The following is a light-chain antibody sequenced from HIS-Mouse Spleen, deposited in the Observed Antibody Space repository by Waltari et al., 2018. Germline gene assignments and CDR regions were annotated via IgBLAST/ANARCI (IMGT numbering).Light chain of an antibody. V-gene: IGLV3-21*03. CDR1: NIGSKS. CDR2: DDS. J-gene: IGLJ2*01. CDR3: QVWDSSSDHVV. Sequence: SYVLTQPPSVSVAPGKTARITCGGNNIGSKSVHWYQQKPGQAPVVGGDDDSGRPSGIPGRFSGSNSGNTATLTISRVEAGDEADYYCQVWDSSSDHVVFGGGTKLTVL.